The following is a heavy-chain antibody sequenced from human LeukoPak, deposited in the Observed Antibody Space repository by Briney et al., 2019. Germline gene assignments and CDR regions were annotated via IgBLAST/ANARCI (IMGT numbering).Heavy chain of an antibody. D-gene: IGHD1-7*01. CDR2: ISAYNSNT. CDR3: ARDLGFGNYDWFDP. J-gene: IGHJ5*02. Sequence: EASVKVSCKASGYTFTSYGISWVRQAPGQGLEWMGWISAYNSNTNYAQKLQGRVTMTTDTSTSTAYMELRSLRSDDTAVYYCARDLGFGNYDWFDPWGQGTLVTVSS. V-gene: IGHV1-18*01. CDR1: GYTFTSYG.